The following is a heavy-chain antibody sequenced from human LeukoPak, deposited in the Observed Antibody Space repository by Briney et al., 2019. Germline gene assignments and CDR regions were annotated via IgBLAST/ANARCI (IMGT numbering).Heavy chain of an antibody. J-gene: IGHJ4*02. CDR1: GVSISSSNSY. CDR2: IYYSGNT. Sequence: PSETLSLTCTVSGVSISSSNSYWGWIRQPPGKGLEWIGCIYYSGNTYYNASLKSQVSISIDTSKNQFSLRLTSVPAADTAVYCCARQTGSGLFILPGGQGTLVTVSS. D-gene: IGHD3/OR15-3a*01. CDR3: ARQTGSGLFILP. V-gene: IGHV4-39*01.